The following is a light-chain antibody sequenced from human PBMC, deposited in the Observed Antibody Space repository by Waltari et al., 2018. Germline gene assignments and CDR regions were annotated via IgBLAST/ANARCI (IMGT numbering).Light chain of an antibody. CDR1: PGISSY. CDR3: QQYYSYPLLT. Sequence: ANRITQSASSLSASTGDRVTITCRASPGISSYLAWYQQKPGKAPKLLIYAASTLQSGFPSRCSGSGSGTDFTLTIRCLQSEDFATYYCQQYYSYPLLTFGGGTKVEIK. V-gene: IGKV1-8*01. J-gene: IGKJ4*01. CDR2: AAS.